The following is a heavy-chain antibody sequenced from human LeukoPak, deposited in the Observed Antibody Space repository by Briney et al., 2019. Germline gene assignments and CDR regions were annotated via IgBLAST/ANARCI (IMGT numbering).Heavy chain of an antibody. V-gene: IGHV3-53*01. CDR3: ARPTYSDSTHYGMDV. CDR1: GFTFSSYW. J-gene: IGHJ6*02. D-gene: IGHD5-12*01. Sequence: AGGSLRLSCAASGFTFSSYWMHWVRQAPGKGLEWVSVIFSGGSTYYADSVRGRFTISRGNSQNTLYLQMNSLRAEDTAIYYCARPTYSDSTHYGMDVWGQGTTVIVS. CDR2: IFSGGST.